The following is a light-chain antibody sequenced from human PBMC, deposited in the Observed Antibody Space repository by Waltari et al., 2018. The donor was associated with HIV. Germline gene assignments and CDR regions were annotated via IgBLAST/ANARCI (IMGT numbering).Light chain of an antibody. J-gene: IGKJ1*01. CDR2: YAS. CDR3: QQSSGSPPT. CDR1: QNIGST. V-gene: IGKV6-21*02. Sequence: VLTQSPDFSSAAANETVSITCRASQNIGSTLHWYQQKPGQSPQLVIKYASQSISGVPSRFSGSGSGTEFTLSSTGLHTDDAATYYCQQSSGSPPTFGQGTTVDI.